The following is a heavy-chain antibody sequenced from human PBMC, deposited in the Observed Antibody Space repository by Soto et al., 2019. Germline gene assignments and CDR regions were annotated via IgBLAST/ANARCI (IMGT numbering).Heavy chain of an antibody. CDR3: TREASSNCSGGSCRPY. CDR1: GFTFSTYT. CDR2: ISSGSSFI. D-gene: IGHD2-15*01. V-gene: IGHV3-21*01. J-gene: IGHJ4*02. Sequence: GGSLRLSCAASGFTFSTYTMNWVRQAPGKGLKWVSSISSGSSFIYYADSVKGRFTVSRDNAKNSLYLQVNSLRVEDTAVYYCTREASSNCSGGSCRPYWGQGTLVTVSS.